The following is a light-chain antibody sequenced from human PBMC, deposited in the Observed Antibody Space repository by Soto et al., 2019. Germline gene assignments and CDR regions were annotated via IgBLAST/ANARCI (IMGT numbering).Light chain of an antibody. J-gene: IGKJ3*01. V-gene: IGKV3-20*01. CDR1: QSVSSSY. CDR3: QQYGSSLL. Sequence: EIVLTQSPGTLSLSPGERATLSCRASQSVSSSYLAWYQQKPGQAPRLLIYGASSRATGIPDRFSGSAYGTDFTINSSTLEPEEFAVYYFQQYGSSLLFGPGTKVYIK. CDR2: GAS.